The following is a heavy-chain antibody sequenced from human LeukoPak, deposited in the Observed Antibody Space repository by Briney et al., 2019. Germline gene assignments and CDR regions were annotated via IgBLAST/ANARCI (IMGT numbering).Heavy chain of an antibody. J-gene: IGHJ3*02. V-gene: IGHV1-69*05. CDR3: ARERFYDSSGPRAFDI. D-gene: IGHD3-22*01. CDR1: GGTFSSYA. Sequence: SVKVSCKASGGTFSSYAISWVRQAPGQGLEWMGGIIPIFGTANYAQKFQGRVTITTDESTSTAYMELSSLRSEDTAVYYCARERFYDSSGPRAFDIWAKGQWSPSLQ. CDR2: IIPIFGTA.